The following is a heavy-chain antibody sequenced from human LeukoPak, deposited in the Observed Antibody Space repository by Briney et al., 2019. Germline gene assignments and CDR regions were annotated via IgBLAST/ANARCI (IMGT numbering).Heavy chain of an antibody. CDR2: ISWNSGSI. CDR1: GFTFDDYA. D-gene: IGHD3-10*01. V-gene: IGHV3-9*01. J-gene: IGHJ4*02. CDR3: AKDSMVRGVPVYFDY. Sequence: GGSLRLSCAASGFTFDDYAMHWVRQAPGKGLEWVSGISWNSGSIGYADSVKGRFTISRDNAENSLYLQMNSLRAEDTALYYCAKDSMVRGVPVYFDYWGQGTLVTVSS.